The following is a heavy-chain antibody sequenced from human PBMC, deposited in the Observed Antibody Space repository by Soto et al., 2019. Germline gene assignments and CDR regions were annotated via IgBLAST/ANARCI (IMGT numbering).Heavy chain of an antibody. CDR1: GGTFSSYA. CDR3: ARDRDSGSHGGTTYFDY. D-gene: IGHD1-26*01. J-gene: IGHJ4*02. V-gene: IGHV1-69*13. CDR2: IIPIFGTA. Sequence: SVKVSCKASGGTFSSYAISWVRQAPGQGLEWMGGIIPIFGTANCAQKFQGRVTITADESTSTAYMELSSLRSEDTAVYYCARDRDSGSHGGTTYFDYWGQGTLVTVSS.